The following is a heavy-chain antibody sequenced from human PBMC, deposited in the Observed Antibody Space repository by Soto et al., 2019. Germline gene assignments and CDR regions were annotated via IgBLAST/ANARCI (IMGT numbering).Heavy chain of an antibody. CDR3: AREGSYSAYNFAHGIQLWSFDF. CDR2: IFSSGST. CDR1: GGSINTFY. D-gene: IGHD5-12*01. J-gene: IGHJ4*02. V-gene: IGHV4-4*07. Sequence: SETLSLTCTVSGGSINTFYWGWVRQPAGKGLEWIGRIFSSGSTSFNPSLESRVAMSVDTSKNHFSLNLSSVTAADMAVYYCAREGSYSAYNFAHGIQLWSFDFWGQGALVTVSS.